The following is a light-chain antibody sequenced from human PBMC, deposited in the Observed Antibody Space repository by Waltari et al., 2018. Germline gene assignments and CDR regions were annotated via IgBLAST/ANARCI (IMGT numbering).Light chain of an antibody. V-gene: IGLV1-51*02. CDR3: GTWDSSLSGAV. CDR1: SFIIGNNY. CDR2: ENT. Sequence: QSVLTQPPSVSAAPGQRVTISCSGGSFIIGNNYVSWYRQFPGTAPKLLIYENTERPSGIPGRFSGSKSGTSATLDITGLQAGDEADYYCGTWDSSLSGAVFGGGTHLTVL. J-gene: IGLJ7*01.